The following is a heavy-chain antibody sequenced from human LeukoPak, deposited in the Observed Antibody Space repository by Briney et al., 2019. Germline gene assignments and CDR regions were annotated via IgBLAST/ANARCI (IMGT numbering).Heavy chain of an antibody. V-gene: IGHV4-34*01. J-gene: IGHJ4*02. CDR3: ARHVRSLYYYDKGLHPQIYYFDY. CDR1: GGSFSGYY. D-gene: IGHD3-22*01. Sequence: PSETLSLTCAVYGGSFSGYYWSWIRQPPGKGLEWIGEINHSGSTNYNPSLKSRVTISVDTSKNQFSLKLSSVTAADTAVYYCARHVRSLYYYDKGLHPQIYYFDYWGQGTLVTVSS. CDR2: INHSGST.